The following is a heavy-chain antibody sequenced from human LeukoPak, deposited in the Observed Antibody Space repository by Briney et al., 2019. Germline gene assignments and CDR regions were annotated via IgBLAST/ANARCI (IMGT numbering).Heavy chain of an antibody. Sequence: PGGSLRLSCAASGLTVSSNYMSWVRQAPGKGLEWVSAISGSGGSTYYADSVKGRFTISRDNSKNTLYLQMNSLRAEDTAVYYCAKDPTFYSSSWYSVYYYYYGMDVWGQGTTVTVSS. D-gene: IGHD6-13*01. CDR1: GLTVSSNY. V-gene: IGHV3-23*01. CDR2: ISGSGGST. J-gene: IGHJ6*02. CDR3: AKDPTFYSSSWYSVYYYYYGMDV.